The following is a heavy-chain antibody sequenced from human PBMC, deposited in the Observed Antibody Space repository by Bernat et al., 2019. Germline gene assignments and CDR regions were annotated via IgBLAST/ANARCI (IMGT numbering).Heavy chain of an antibody. J-gene: IGHJ4*02. CDR3: AKERDIVVEVAAFSYPDY. Sequence: EVQLLESGGGLVQPGGSLRLSCAASGFTFSSYAMSWVRQAPGKGLEWVSAISGSGGSTYYADSVKGRFTISRDNSKNTLYLQMNSLRAEDTAVYYCAKERDIVVEVAAFSYPDYWGQGTLVTVSS. V-gene: IGHV3-23*01. CDR2: ISGSGGST. CDR1: GFTFSSYA. D-gene: IGHD2-15*01.